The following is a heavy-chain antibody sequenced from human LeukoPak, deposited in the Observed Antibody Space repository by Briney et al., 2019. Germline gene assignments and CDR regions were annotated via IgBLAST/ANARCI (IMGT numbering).Heavy chain of an antibody. CDR3: AKARYGDGRGVDY. CDR1: GFMFSSNA. V-gene: IGHV3-23*01. J-gene: IGHJ4*02. D-gene: IGHD4-17*01. Sequence: TGGSLRLSCAASGFMFSSNAMNWVRRAPGKGLEWVSVISGSGASTYYADSVKGRFSISRDNSKNTLYLQMNSLRAGDTAVYYCAKARYGDGRGVDYWGQGTLVTVSS. CDR2: ISGSGAST.